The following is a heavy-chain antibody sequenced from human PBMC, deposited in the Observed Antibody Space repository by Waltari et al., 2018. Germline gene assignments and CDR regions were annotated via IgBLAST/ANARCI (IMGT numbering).Heavy chain of an antibody. Sequence: EVQMVEAGGGLGQPGGSLRLDCAASGLTFSSDSMNGVRKGPGKGLEWFSYISSSSSTIYYSDSVKGRFTTSRDNAKNSLYLQMISLRAEDTAVYYCAIDTSDYYDSSGYYYDLVYWGQGTLVTVSS. D-gene: IGHD3-22*01. V-gene: IGHV3-48*04. CDR2: ISSSSSTI. J-gene: IGHJ4*02. CDR3: AIDTSDYYDSSGYYYDLVY. CDR1: GLTFSSDS.